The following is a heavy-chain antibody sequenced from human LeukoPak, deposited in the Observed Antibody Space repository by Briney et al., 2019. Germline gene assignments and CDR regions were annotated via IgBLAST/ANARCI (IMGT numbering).Heavy chain of an antibody. Sequence: GGSLRLACAPSGFTLSRYWMHWVRQAPGKGLVWVSRINSDGYSTTYADFVKGRFTISRDNAKNTLYLQMKSLRADDTAVYYCMRDYRAWGQGPVVTVS. CDR2: INSDGYST. J-gene: IGHJ1*01. CDR3: MRDYRA. CDR1: GFTLSRYW. D-gene: IGHD3-16*02. V-gene: IGHV3-74*01.